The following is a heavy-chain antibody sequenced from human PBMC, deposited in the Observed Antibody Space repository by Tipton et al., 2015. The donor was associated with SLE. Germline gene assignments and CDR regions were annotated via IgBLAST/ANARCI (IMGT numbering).Heavy chain of an antibody. CDR1: GGSISSSSHY. CDR2: IYYSGST. J-gene: IGHJ3*02. D-gene: IGHD5-24*01. V-gene: IGHV4-39*07. CDR3: ARKRNGMGI. Sequence: LRLSCTVSGGSISSSSHYWGWIRQPPGKGLEWIGSIYYSGSTYYNPSLKSRVTISVDTSKNQFSLKLSSVTAADTAVYYCARKRNGMGIWGQGTMVTVSS.